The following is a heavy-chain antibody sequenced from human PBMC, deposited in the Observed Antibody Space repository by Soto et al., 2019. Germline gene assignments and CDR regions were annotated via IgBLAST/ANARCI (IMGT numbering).Heavy chain of an antibody. CDR2: INAGNGNT. D-gene: IGHD2-15*01. CDR1: GFTFNSYS. J-gene: IGHJ4*02. Sequence: EVSVKVSCKAPGFTFNSYSMYWVRQAPGQRLEWMGWINAGNGNTKYSQKFQGRVTITRDTSASTAYMELSSLRSEDTAVYYCARDLGGWPDYWGQGTLVTVSS. CDR3: ARDLGGWPDY. V-gene: IGHV1-3*01.